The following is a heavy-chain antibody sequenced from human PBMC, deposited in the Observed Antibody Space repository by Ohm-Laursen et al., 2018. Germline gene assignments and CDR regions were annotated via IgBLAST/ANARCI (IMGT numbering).Heavy chain of an antibody. CDR2: ISYDGSNK. CDR1: GFTFSSYG. V-gene: IGHV3-30*18. D-gene: IGHD3-22*01. Sequence: SLRLSCTASGFTFSSYGMHWVRQAPGKGLEWVAVISYDGSNKYYADSVKGRFTISRDNSKNTLYLQMNSLRAEDTAVYYCAKDPRPNSSGYYSFFVDYWGQGTLVTVSS. CDR3: AKDPRPNSSGYYSFFVDY. J-gene: IGHJ4*02.